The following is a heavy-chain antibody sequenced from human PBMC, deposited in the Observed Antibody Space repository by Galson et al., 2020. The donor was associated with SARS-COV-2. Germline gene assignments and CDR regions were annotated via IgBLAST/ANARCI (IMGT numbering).Heavy chain of an antibody. CDR1: GDSIRSSY. D-gene: IGHD3-10*01. J-gene: IGHJ5*02. CDR2: FYPTRTT. Sequence: SETLSHPCTVSGDSIRSSYWRWVRPTPRRGLEWVGCFYPTRTTNHNPSLKRRSTISLSTSRNQSSLRVIAVTAADTAVYYCARHSWITGDAWFGELWCDTWGQGKLVTVSS. CDR3: ARHSWITGDAWFGELWCDT. V-gene: IGHV4-59*08.